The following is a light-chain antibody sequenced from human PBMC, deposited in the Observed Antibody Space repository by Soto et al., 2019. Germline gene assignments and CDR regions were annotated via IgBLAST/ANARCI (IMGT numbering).Light chain of an antibody. Sequence: QSVLNQPASVSGAPGQSITISCTGTSSDVGSYNLVSWYQQHPGKAPKLMIYEVSKRPSGVSNRFSGSKSGNTASLTISGLQAEDEADYYCCSYAGSSTFWVFGTGTKVTV. CDR3: CSYAGSSTFWV. CDR1: SSDVGSYNL. V-gene: IGLV2-23*02. CDR2: EVS. J-gene: IGLJ1*01.